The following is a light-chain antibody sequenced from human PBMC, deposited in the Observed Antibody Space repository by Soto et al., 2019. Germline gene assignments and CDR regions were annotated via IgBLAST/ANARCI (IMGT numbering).Light chain of an antibody. CDR3: SSYAGSNNFVV. J-gene: IGLJ2*01. CDR1: SSDVGAYSY. Sequence: QSALTQPPSASGSPGQSVTISCTGTSSDVGAYSYVSWYQQHPGKAPKLMIYEVSKRPSGVPDRFSGSKSGNTASLTVSGLQAEDEADYYCSSYAGSNNFVVFGGGTNVTVL. CDR2: EVS. V-gene: IGLV2-8*01.